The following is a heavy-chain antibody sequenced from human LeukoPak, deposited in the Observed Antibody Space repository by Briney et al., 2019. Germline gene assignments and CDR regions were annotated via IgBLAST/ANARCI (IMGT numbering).Heavy chain of an antibody. CDR3: ATHHYYDSSGYRRFDFDY. CDR1: GYTLTELS. CDR2: FDPEDGET. V-gene: IGHV1-24*01. Sequence: VASVKVSCKVSGYTLTELSMHWVRQAPGKGLGWMGGFDPEDGETIYAQKFQGRVTMTEDTSTDTAYMELSSLRSEDTAVYYCATHHYYDSSGYRRFDFDYWGQGTLVTVSS. D-gene: IGHD3-22*01. J-gene: IGHJ4*02.